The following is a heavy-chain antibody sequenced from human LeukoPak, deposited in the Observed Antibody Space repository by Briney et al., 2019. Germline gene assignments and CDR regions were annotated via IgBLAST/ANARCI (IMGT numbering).Heavy chain of an antibody. CDR3: ARVRETDAFDI. V-gene: IGHV4-31*03. CDR1: GGSISSGGYY. J-gene: IGHJ3*02. Sequence: PSETLSLICTVSGGSISSGGYYWSWIRQHPGKGLEWIGYIYYSGSTYYNPSLKSRVTISVDTSKNQFSLQLNSVTPEDTAVYYCARVRETDAFDIWGQGTMVTVSS. CDR2: IYYSGST.